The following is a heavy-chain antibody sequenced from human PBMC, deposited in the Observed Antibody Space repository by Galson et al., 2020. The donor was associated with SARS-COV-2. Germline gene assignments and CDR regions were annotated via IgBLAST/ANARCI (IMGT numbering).Heavy chain of an antibody. V-gene: IGHV3-7*04. Sequence: GESLKISCAASGFTFSSYWMSWVRQAPGKGLEWVANIKQDGSEKYYVDSVKGRFTISRDNAKNSLYLQMNSLRAEDTAVYYCARGSSGVWLLSDAFDIWGQVTMVTVSS. CDR3: ARGSSGVWLLSDAFDI. D-gene: IGHD3-3*01. CDR1: GFTFSSYW. J-gene: IGHJ3*02. CDR2: IKQDGSEK.